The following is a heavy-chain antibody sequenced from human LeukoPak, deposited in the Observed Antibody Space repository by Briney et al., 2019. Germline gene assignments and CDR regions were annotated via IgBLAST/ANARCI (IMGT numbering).Heavy chain of an antibody. D-gene: IGHD3-22*01. CDR3: ARVDYDLTFDY. CDR2: IYYSGST. CDR1: GGSISSSGYY. Sequence: SETLSLTCTVSGGSISSSGYYWGWIRQPPGKGLEGIGSIYYSGSTYYNPSLKSRVTISVDTSKKQFSLKLSSVTAADTAVYYCARVDYDLTFDYWGQGTLVTVSS. J-gene: IGHJ4*02. V-gene: IGHV4-39*07.